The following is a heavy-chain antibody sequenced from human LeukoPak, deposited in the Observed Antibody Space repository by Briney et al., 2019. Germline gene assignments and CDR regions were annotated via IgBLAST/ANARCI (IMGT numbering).Heavy chain of an antibody. CDR1: GFTFSSHA. Sequence: GGSLRLSCAASGFTFSSHAMSWVRQAPGKGLEWVSAISGSGGSTYYADSVKGRFTISRDNSKNTLYLQMNSLRAEDTAVYYCAKDEGDIVVVPAAALDPWGQGTLVTVSS. J-gene: IGHJ5*02. CDR2: ISGSGGST. V-gene: IGHV3-23*01. D-gene: IGHD2-2*01. CDR3: AKDEGDIVVVPAAALDP.